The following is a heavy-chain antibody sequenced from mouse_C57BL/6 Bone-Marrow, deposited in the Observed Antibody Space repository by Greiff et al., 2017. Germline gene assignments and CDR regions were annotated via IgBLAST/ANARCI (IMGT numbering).Heavy chain of an antibody. CDR1: GFTFSDYG. J-gene: IGHJ1*03. D-gene: IGHD2-3*01. CDR3: ARDGLLQHWYFDV. CDR2: ISNLAYSI. Sequence: EVMLVESGGGLVQPGGSLKLSCAASGFTFSDYGMAWVRQAPRKGLEWVAYISNLAYSIYYADTVTGRFTISRENAKNTLYLEMSSLRSEDTAMYYCARDGLLQHWYFDVWGTGTTVTVSS. V-gene: IGHV5-15*04.